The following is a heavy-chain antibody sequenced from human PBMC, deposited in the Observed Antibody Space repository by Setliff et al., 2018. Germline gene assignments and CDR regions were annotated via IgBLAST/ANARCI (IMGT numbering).Heavy chain of an antibody. D-gene: IGHD3-10*01. CDR3: ARAYYYGSGNSHKYYMDV. CDR2: IFYTGTA. Sequence: PSETLSLTCTVSGDSIGNSNYYWGWIRQPPRKGLEWIGSIFYTGTAYYNPSLKSRVTISIDISKNQFSLKLSSVTAADTAVYYCARAYYYGSGNSHKYYMDVWGKGTAVTVSS. J-gene: IGHJ6*03. V-gene: IGHV4-39*07. CDR1: GDSIGNSNYY.